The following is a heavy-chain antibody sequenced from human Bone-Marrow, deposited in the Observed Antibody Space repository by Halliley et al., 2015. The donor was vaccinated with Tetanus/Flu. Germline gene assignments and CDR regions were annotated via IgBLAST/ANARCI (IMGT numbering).Heavy chain of an antibody. Sequence: GISTPGDSDARYSPSFLGQVTIAADKSINTAYLQWSALKASDTATYYCARLSGFSYGSHFASWGQGTLVTVSS. CDR2: STPGDSDA. V-gene: IGHV5-51*01. CDR3: ARLSGFSYGSHFAS. J-gene: IGHJ4*02. D-gene: IGHD5-12*01.